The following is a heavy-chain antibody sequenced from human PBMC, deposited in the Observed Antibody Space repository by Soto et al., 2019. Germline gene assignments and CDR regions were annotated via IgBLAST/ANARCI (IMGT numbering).Heavy chain of an antibody. J-gene: IGHJ6*02. V-gene: IGHV6-1*01. CDR3: AGSEEESDYYYYGMDV. CDR1: GDTVSSNSVA. CDR2: TYYRSRWYS. D-gene: IGHD3-10*01. Sequence: PSQTLSLTCAGSGDTVSSNSVAWNWVRQSPSRGLEWLGRTYYRSRWYSDYAVSVRSRIDINADTSKNQVSLQLNSVTPEDTAVYYCAGSEEESDYYYYGMDVWGQGTTVTVSS.